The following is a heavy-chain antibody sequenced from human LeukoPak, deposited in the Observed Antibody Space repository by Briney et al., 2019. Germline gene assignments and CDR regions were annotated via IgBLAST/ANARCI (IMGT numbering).Heavy chain of an antibody. V-gene: IGHV4-59*11. CDR1: GGSMSSQY. Sequence: PSETLSLTCTVSGGSMSSQYWSWVRQPPGKALEWSGYISHGGQTLSNPSLSSRVTISVDTSNNQFSLKLTSVTAADTAVYFCARDTYYTSGTYYIDYFDSWGQGALVTVSS. CDR3: ARDTYYTSGTYYIDYFDS. CDR2: ISHGGQT. D-gene: IGHD3-10*01. J-gene: IGHJ4*02.